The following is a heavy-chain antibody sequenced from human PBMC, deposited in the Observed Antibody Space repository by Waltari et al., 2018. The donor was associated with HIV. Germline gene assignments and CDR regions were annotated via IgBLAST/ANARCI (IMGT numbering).Heavy chain of an antibody. CDR2: INPNSGGT. V-gene: IGHV1-2*02. Sequence: QVQLVQSGAEVKKPGASVKVSCKASGYTFTGYYMHWVRQAPGQGLEWMGWINPNSGGTNYAQQFQGRVTMTRDTSISTAYMELSRLRSDDTALYYCARGVYDFWSVYNQGWFDPWGQGTLVTVSS. CDR1: GYTFTGYY. J-gene: IGHJ5*02. D-gene: IGHD3-3*01. CDR3: ARGVYDFWSVYNQGWFDP.